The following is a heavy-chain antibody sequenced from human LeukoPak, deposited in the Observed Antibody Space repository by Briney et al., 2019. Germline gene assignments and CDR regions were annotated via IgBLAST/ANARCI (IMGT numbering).Heavy chain of an antibody. CDR1: GFTLSSYW. CDR3: AREGYSSGWSLRYYYYYYMDV. J-gene: IGHJ6*03. D-gene: IGHD6-19*01. V-gene: IGHV3-7*03. CDR2: INQGASEK. Sequence: DPGGSLRLSCEASGFTLSSYWMSWVRQAPGKGLEWVANINQGASEKYYVDSVEGRFTISRDNAKNSLYLQMNSLRAEDTAVYYCAREGYSSGWSLRYYYYYYMDVWGKGTTVTISS.